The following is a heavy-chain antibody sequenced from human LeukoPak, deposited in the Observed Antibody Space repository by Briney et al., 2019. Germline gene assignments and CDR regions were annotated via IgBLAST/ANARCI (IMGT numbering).Heavy chain of an antibody. J-gene: IGHJ4*02. CDR3: ARRFHAGTCDY. CDR2: IDPYSGNT. V-gene: IGHV1-18*01. Sequence: ASVKVSRKASGYTFTSYGISWVRQAPGQGLEWMGWIDPYSGNTNYAQKFQGRVTMTTETFTSTADMEVTSLRSDDTAVYYCARRFHAGTCDYWGQGTLVTVSS. CDR1: GYTFTSYG. D-gene: IGHD6-13*01.